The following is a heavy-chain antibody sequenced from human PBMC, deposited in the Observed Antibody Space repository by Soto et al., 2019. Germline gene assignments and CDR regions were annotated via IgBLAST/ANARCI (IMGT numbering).Heavy chain of an antibody. D-gene: IGHD3-9*01. J-gene: IGHJ3*02. V-gene: IGHV3-48*02. CDR2: ISSSSSTI. CDR1: GFTFSSYS. CDR3: ARPLFFDCGGNSAEDAFDI. Sequence: GGSLRLSCAASGFTFSSYSMNWVRQALGKGLEWVSYISSSSSTIYYADSLKGRFTISRDNAKNSLYLQMNSLRDEYTAVYYCARPLFFDCGGNSAEDAFDIWGQGTMVTVSS.